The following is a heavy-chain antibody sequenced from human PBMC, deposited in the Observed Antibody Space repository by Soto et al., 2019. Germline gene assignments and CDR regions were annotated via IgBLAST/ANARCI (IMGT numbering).Heavy chain of an antibody. V-gene: IGHV1-18*01. CDR3: ARDLAVGLVDY. J-gene: IGHJ4*02. Sequence: QVQLVQSGAEVKKPGASVKVSCKASGYTLTSYGISWVRLAPGQGLEWMGWISAYNGNTKYAQKLQGRVTMTTDTSTRTAYMEVRSLRSDDTAVYYCARDLAVGLVDYWGQGTLVTVSS. CDR1: GYTLTSYG. CDR2: ISAYNGNT. D-gene: IGHD6-19*01.